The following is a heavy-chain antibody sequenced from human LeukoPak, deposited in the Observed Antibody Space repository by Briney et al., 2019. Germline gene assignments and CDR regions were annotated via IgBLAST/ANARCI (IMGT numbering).Heavy chain of an antibody. Sequence: GGSLRLSCAASGFTFSRYAMSWVRQAPGKGLEWVSAIRGRGGSTYYADSVKGRFTISRDNSKNTLYLQMNSLRAEDTAVYSWARGSGSYSSAFDIWGQGTMVTVSS. CDR2: IRGRGGST. D-gene: IGHD3-22*01. V-gene: IGHV3-23*01. CDR3: ARGSGSYSSAFDI. CDR1: GFTFSRYA. J-gene: IGHJ3*02.